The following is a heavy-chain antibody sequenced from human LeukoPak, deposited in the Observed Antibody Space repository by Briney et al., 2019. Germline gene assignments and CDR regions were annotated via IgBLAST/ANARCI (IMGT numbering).Heavy chain of an antibody. V-gene: IGHV3-74*01. CDR1: GFTFSSYW. CDR3: AKSQDGGRLFHFDY. Sequence: GGSLRLSCAASGFTFSSYWMHWVRQAPGKGLVWVSRVNPQGSGTSYTDSVKGRFTISRDNSKNTLYLQMNSLRAEDTAVYFCAKSQDGGRLFHFDYWGQGTLVTVSS. J-gene: IGHJ4*02. D-gene: IGHD1-26*01. CDR2: VNPQGSGT.